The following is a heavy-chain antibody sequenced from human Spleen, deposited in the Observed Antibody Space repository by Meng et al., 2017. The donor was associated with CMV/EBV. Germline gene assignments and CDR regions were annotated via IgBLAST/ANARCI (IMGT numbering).Heavy chain of an antibody. CDR1: GFTFSSYG. CDR3: AKDYRNQDYGEHSIDY. CDR2: IRYDGSSK. J-gene: IGHJ4*02. Sequence: GGSLRLSCAASGFTFSSYGMHWVRQAPGKGLEWVAFIRYDGSSKYYADSVKGRFTISRDNSKNTLFLQMNSLRAEDTAVYYCAKDYRNQDYGEHSIDYWGQGTLVTVSS. D-gene: IGHD4-17*01. V-gene: IGHV3-30*02.